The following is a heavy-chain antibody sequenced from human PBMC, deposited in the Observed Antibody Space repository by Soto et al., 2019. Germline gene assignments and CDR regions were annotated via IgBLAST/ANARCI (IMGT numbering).Heavy chain of an antibody. Sequence: SETLSLTCAVSGGSISSGGYSWSWIRQPPGKGLEWIGYIYHSGSTYYNPSLKSRVTISVDRSKNQFSLKLSSVTAADTAVYYCARSKYGSGSYPKYYFDYWGQGTLVTVSS. CDR2: IYHSGST. CDR1: GGSISSGGYS. V-gene: IGHV4-30-2*02. CDR3: ARSKYGSGSYPKYYFDY. J-gene: IGHJ4*02. D-gene: IGHD3-10*01.